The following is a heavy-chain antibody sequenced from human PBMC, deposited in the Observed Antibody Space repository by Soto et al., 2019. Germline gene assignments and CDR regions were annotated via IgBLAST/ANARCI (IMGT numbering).Heavy chain of an antibody. CDR3: TRHYNYGGSGNNRFHY. V-gene: IGHV5-10-1*01. J-gene: IGHJ4*02. CDR2: IDPSDSYK. Sequence: GESLKISCKGSGYDFTSYWINWVRQTPGKGLEWMGRIDPSDSYKTYSPSFQGHVTVSADKSISTAYLQWSSLRASDTAIYYCTRHYNYGGSGNNRFHYWGQGTLVTVSS. D-gene: IGHD3-22*01. CDR1: GYDFTSYW.